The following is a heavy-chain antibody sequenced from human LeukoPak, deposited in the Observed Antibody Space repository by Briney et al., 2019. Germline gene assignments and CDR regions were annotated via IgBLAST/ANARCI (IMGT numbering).Heavy chain of an antibody. CDR1: GGSISSYY. D-gene: IGHD3-3*01. Sequence: SETLSLTCTVSGGSISSYYWSWIRQPPGKGLEWIGYIYYSGSTNYNPSLKSRVTISVDTSKNQFSLKLSSVTAADTAVYYCARGQRILPLFYYDFWSGFHDYWGQGTLVTVSS. V-gene: IGHV4-59*12. CDR2: IYYSGST. J-gene: IGHJ4*02. CDR3: ARGQRILPLFYYDFWSGFHDY.